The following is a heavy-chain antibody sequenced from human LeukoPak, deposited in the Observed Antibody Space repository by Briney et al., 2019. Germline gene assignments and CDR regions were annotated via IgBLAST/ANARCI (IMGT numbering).Heavy chain of an antibody. CDR3: ARHAAGVELWFEF. Sequence: SETLSLTCSVSPGSIGGFYWSWFRQPPGKGLEWIGYIFYTGETDYYPSFRSQGFISIDASKNQVSLRLTSVTAADTAVYYCARHAAGVELWFEFWGQGTLVTVSS. CDR2: IFYTGET. D-gene: IGHD2-21*01. V-gene: IGHV4-59*08. J-gene: IGHJ4*02. CDR1: PGSIGGFY.